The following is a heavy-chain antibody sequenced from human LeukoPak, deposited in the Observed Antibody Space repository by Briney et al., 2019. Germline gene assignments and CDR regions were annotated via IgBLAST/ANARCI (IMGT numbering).Heavy chain of an antibody. CDR2: ISFSAGTT. Sequence: GGSLRLPCAASEITLSSYGVSWVRQAPGKGLEWLSAISFSAGTTYYADSVRGRFTISRDNSKNTMYLQLNSLRAEDTAVYYCAKISWDSGGDREKFWGQGTLVTVSS. J-gene: IGHJ4*02. CDR3: AKISWDSGGDREKF. D-gene: IGHD2-21*02. V-gene: IGHV3-23*01. CDR1: EITLSSYG.